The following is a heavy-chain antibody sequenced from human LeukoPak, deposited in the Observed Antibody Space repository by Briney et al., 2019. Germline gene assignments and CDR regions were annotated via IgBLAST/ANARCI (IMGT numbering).Heavy chain of an antibody. CDR3: ARLWFGELSPDY. D-gene: IGHD3-10*01. Sequence: ASVKVSCKASGYTFTSYGISWVRQAPGQGLEWMGWISAYNGNTNYAQKLQGRVTMTTDTSTSTAYMELRSLRSDDTAVYYCARLWFGELSPDYWGQGALVTVSS. V-gene: IGHV1-18*01. CDR2: ISAYNGNT. CDR1: GYTFTSYG. J-gene: IGHJ4*02.